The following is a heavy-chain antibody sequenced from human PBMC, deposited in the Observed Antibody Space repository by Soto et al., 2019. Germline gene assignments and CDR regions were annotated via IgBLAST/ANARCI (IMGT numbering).Heavy chain of an antibody. CDR3: ARDCGLEQQLVPLYYYSGMND. CDR2: INPSGGST. D-gene: IGHD6-13*01. CDR1: GYTFTSYY. V-gene: IGHV1-46*01. J-gene: IGHJ6*02. Sequence: ASVKVSCKASGYTFTSYYMHWVRQAPGQGLEWMGIINPSGGSTSYAQKFQGRVTMTRDTSTSTVYMELSSLRSEDTAVYYCARDCGLEQQLVPLYYYSGMNDWGQGTKVTDSS.